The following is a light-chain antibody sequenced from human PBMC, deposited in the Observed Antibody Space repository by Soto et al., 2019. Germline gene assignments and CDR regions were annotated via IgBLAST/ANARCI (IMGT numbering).Light chain of an antibody. J-gene: IGLJ2*01. CDR3: QSYDSSLTGV. CDR2: GNS. Sequence: QSVLTQPPSMSGAPGQRVTISCTGSSSNIGAGYDVHWYRQLPGTPPQLLIYGNSNRPSGVPYRISASKSGASASLAISGLQAEDEADYYCQSYDSSLTGVFGGGTKLPS. CDR1: SSNIGAGYD. V-gene: IGLV1-40*01.